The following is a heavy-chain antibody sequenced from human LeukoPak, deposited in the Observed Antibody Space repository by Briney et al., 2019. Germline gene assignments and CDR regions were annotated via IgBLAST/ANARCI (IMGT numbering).Heavy chain of an antibody. V-gene: IGHV3-7*01. J-gene: IGHJ4*02. Sequence: PGGSLRLSCAASGFTFSSYWMSWVRQAPGKGLEWVANIKQDGSEKYYVDSVKGRFTISRDNAKNSLYLQMNSLRAEDTAVYYCARDYDYVWGSYPVDYWGQGTLVTVSS. CDR3: ARDYDYVWGSYPVDY. D-gene: IGHD3-16*02. CDR1: GFTFSSYW. CDR2: IKQDGSEK.